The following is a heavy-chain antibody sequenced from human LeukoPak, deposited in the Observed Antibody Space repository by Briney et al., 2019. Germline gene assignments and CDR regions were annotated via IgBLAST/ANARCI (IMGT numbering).Heavy chain of an antibody. CDR3: ARVVSERDYDILTGDFYYYYGMDV. CDR1: GGSIGSGDYY. D-gene: IGHD3-9*01. CDR2: IYYSGST. Sequence: SQTLSLTCTVSGGSIGSGDYYWSWIRQPPGKGLEWIGYIYYSGSTYYNPSLKSRVTISVDTSKNQFSLKLSSVTAADTAVYYCARVVSERDYDILTGDFYYYYGMDVWGQGTTVTVSS. V-gene: IGHV4-30-4*01. J-gene: IGHJ6*02.